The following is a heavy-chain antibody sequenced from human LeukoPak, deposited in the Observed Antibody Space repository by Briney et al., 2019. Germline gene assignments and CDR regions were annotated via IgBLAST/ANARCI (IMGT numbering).Heavy chain of an antibody. CDR3: ARGVTSAWYLRYYFEY. CDR1: GFTFGSYW. CDR2: XXXDGSET. J-gene: IGHJ4*02. Sequence: GGSLRLSCAASGFTFGSYWMSWVRQVPGKGXXXXXXXXXDGSETYYVDSVEGRFTISRDNAKNSLFLQMNSLRADDTALYYCARGVTSAWYLRYYFEYWGQGILVTVSS. D-gene: IGHD6-13*01. V-gene: IGHV3-7*03.